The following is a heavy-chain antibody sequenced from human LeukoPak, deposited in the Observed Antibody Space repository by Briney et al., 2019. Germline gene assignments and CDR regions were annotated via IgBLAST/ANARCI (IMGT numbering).Heavy chain of an antibody. D-gene: IGHD2/OR15-2a*01. Sequence: ASVKVSRKSSGFTFTDYYIHWVRQAPGQGLEWMGYIGPHSSATSSPQGFQGRVTMTRDTSMSTAYMELTRLTSDDTAVYYCAREGNGLLSKDFDYWGQGTLVTVSS. CDR1: GFTFTDYY. CDR2: IGPHSSAT. V-gene: IGHV1-2*02. J-gene: IGHJ4*02. CDR3: AREGNGLLSKDFDY.